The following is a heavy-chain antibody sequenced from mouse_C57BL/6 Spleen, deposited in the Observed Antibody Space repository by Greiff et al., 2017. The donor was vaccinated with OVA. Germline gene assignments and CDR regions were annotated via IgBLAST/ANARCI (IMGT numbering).Heavy chain of an antibody. J-gene: IGHJ4*01. CDR1: GYTFTSYW. CDR3: ARQVYDGYYLDAMDY. Sequence: QVQLQQPGAELVKPGASVKLSCKASGYTFTSYWMHWVKQRPGRGLEWIGRIDPNSGGTKYNEKFKSKATLTVDKPSSTAYMQLSSLTSEDAASSYCARQVYDGYYLDAMDYWGQGTSVTVSA. CDR2: IDPNSGGT. V-gene: IGHV1-72*01. D-gene: IGHD2-3*01.